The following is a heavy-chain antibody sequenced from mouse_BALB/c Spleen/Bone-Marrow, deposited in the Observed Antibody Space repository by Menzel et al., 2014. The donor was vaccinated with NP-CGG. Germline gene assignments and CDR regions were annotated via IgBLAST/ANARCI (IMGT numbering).Heavy chain of an antibody. CDR2: ISSGGSNT. CDR1: GFAFSGYD. Sequence: EVQLVESGGGLVKPGGSLKFSCAASGFAFSGYDMPWVRQTPEKRLEWVAYISSGGSNTYYPDTVKGRFTISRDNAKNTLYLQMNSLKSEDTAMYYCARQRGYAYAMDYWGQGISVTVSS. D-gene: IGHD2-2*01. V-gene: IGHV5-12-1*01. J-gene: IGHJ4*01. CDR3: ARQRGYAYAMDY.